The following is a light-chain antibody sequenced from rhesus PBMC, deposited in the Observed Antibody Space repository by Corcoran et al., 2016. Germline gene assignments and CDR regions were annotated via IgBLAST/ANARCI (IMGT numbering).Light chain of an antibody. CDR2: AAS. J-gene: IGKJ2*01. Sequence: DIQMSKSPSSLSASVGDKVTITCRASQGISNALDWYQQKPGKSPKLLIYAASSLESGVPSRFSGSRSRTAFPLPISRLQPADFASYYCQQGYRPPYSFGQGTKVEIK. V-gene: IGKV1-33*02. CDR3: QQGYRPPYS. CDR1: QGISNA.